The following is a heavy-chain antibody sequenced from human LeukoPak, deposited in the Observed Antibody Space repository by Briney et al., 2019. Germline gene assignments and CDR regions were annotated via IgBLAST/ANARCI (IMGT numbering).Heavy chain of an antibody. D-gene: IGHD1-1*01. J-gene: IGHJ4*02. Sequence: ASVKVSCKASGYTFTDYYMHWVRQAPGQGLEWMGWINPNSGGTNYAQKFQGRVTMTRDTSISTAYMGLSGLRSDDTAVYYCARGPGQHLIFLDHWGQGTLATVSS. CDR3: ARGPGQHLIFLDH. V-gene: IGHV1-2*02. CDR2: INPNSGGT. CDR1: GYTFTDYY.